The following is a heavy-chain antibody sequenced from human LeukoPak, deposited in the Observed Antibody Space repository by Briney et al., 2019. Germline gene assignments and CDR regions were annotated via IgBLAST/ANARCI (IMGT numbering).Heavy chain of an antibody. V-gene: IGHV3-30*18. Sequence: GGSLRLSCAASGFTFSSYGMHWVRQAPGKGLEWVAAISYDGSNKYYADSVKGRFTISRDNSKNTLYLQMNSLRAEDTAVYYCAKENIAARPDYYYYYGMDVWGQGTTVTVSS. CDR3: AKENIAARPDYYYYYGMDV. CDR1: GFTFSSYG. D-gene: IGHD6-6*01. CDR2: ISYDGSNK. J-gene: IGHJ6*02.